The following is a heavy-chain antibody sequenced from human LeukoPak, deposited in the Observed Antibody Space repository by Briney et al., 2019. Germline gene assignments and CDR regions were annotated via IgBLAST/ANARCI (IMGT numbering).Heavy chain of an antibody. CDR3: ARDRIGLSGYHDY. Sequence: GGSVRLFCAVCGFTFNSCWMLWVRQAPGKGRVWVSRINRDWNNTSYADSVEGRFHIPRDNAKDTLYLQMNSLRGEDTAVCYCARDRIGLSGYHDYWGQGTLVTVSS. V-gene: IGHV3-74*01. CDR1: GFTFNSCW. D-gene: IGHD6-25*01. J-gene: IGHJ4*02. CDR2: INRDWNNT.